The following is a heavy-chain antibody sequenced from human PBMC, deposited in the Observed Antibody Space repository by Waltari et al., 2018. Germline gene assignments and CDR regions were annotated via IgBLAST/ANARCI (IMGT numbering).Heavy chain of an antibody. J-gene: IGHJ3*02. D-gene: IGHD6-25*01. Sequence: EVQLVLSGAEVKKPWESLKISCKGSGYSCTSYLTGFVAEMLGKGLEWMGIIYPGDSDTRYSPSFQGQVTISADKSISTAYLQWSSLKASDTAMYYCARPRVQRGGAFDIWGQGTMVTVSS. CDR2: IYPGDSDT. CDR1: GYSCTSYL. CDR3: ARPRVQRGGAFDI. V-gene: IGHV5-51*01.